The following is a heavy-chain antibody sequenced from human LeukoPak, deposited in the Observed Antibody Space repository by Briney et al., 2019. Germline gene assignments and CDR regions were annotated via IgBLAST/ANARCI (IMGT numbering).Heavy chain of an antibody. CDR3: ARGGYCSGDCYFYY. CDR1: GGSFSGYY. D-gene: IGHD2-15*01. V-gene: IGHV4-34*01. J-gene: IGHJ4*02. CDR2: INHSGGT. Sequence: PSETLSLTCAVYGGSFSGYYWSWIRQPPGKGLEWIGEINHSGGTKYNPSLKSRVTISVDTSKNQFSLKLSSVTAADTAVYYCARGGYCSGDCYFYYGGQRTLVTLSS.